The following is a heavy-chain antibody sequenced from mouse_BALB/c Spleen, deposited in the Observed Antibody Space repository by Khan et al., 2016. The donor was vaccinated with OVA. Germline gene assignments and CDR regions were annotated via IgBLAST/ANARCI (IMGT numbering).Heavy chain of an antibody. J-gene: IGHJ4*01. CDR2: IWSDGTT. CDR3: ARQPYDHYYIMDY. Sequence: QVQLKQSGPGLVAPSQSLSITCTISGFSLANYGVHWVRQPPGKGLEWLVVIWSDGTTTYNSALKSRLSISRDNSKSQVFLKRNSLQTDDTAMYYCARQPYDHYYIMDYWGQGTSVTVSS. V-gene: IGHV2-6-1*01. D-gene: IGHD1-1*01. CDR1: GFSLANYG.